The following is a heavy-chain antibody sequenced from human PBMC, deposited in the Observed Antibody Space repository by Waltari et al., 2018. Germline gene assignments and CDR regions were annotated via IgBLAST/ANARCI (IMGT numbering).Heavy chain of an antibody. V-gene: IGHV4-61*09. CDR1: GGSISSGSYY. D-gene: IGHD3-10*01. CDR2: IYTSGST. J-gene: IGHJ4*02. CDR3: ARGSYGSGSYAC. Sequence: QVQLQESGPGLVKPSQTLSLTCTVSGGSISSGSYYWSWTRQPAGKGLEWIGYIYTSGSTNYNPSLKSRVTISVDTSKNPFSLKLSSVTAADTAVYYCARGSYGSGSYACWGQGTLVTVSS.